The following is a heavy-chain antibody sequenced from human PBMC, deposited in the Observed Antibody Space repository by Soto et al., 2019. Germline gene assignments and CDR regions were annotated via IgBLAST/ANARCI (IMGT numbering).Heavy chain of an antibody. CDR2: INHSGNT. D-gene: IGHD3-10*01. CDR3: ARVTYYHGSGRYNYFDH. V-gene: IGHV4-34*01. CDR1: GGSLSGYY. J-gene: IGHJ4*02. Sequence: QVQLQQWGAGLLKPSETLSLTCAVYGGSLSGYYWSWIRQPPGKGLEWIGEINHSGNTNYNPSLKSRVTISLDTSKNQFSLKLSSVTAADTAVYYCARVTYYHGSGRYNYFDHWGQGTLVTVSS.